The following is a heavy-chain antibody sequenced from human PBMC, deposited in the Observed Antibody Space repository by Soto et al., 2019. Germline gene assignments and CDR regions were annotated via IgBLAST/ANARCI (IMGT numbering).Heavy chain of an antibody. D-gene: IGHD3-10*01. J-gene: IGHJ4*02. CDR1: GGSFSGYY. Sequence: KPSDTLSLTCAVHGGSFSGYYWSWIRQPPGKGLEWIGEINHSGSTNYNPSLKSRVTISVDTSKNQFSLKLSSVTAADTAVYYCARGWGRSFYGSGKKTHYFDYWGQGTLVSVSS. CDR2: INHSGST. CDR3: ARGWGRSFYGSGKKTHYFDY. V-gene: IGHV4-34*01.